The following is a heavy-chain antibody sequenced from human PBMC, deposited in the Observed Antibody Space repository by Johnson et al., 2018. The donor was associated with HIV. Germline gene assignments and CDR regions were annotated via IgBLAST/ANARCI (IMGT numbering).Heavy chain of an antibody. Sequence: VQLVESGGGVVQPGRSLRLSCAASGFTFSSYGMHWVRQAPGKGLEWVAVIWYDGSKKYYADSVKGRFTISRDNSKNTLFLHMSDLRPEDTAVYYCAKDIYSVSKIRGLIAPALENHGMDVWGQGTMVTVS. CDR1: GFTFSSYG. V-gene: IGHV3-33*06. CDR2: IWYDGSKK. CDR3: AKDIYSVSKIRGLIAPALENHGMDV. J-gene: IGHJ3*01. D-gene: IGHD3-10*01.